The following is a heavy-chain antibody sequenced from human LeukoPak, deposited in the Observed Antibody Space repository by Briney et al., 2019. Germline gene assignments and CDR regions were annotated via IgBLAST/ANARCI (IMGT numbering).Heavy chain of an antibody. CDR3: ARDPALYYYDSSGYYYAPSYFDY. Sequence: GGSLRLSCAASGFTFSSYGMHWVRQAPGKGLEWVSYISSSSSTIYYADSVKGRFTISRDNAKNSLYLQMNSLRAEDTAVYYCARDPALYYYDSSGYYYAPSYFDYWGQGTLVTVSS. CDR1: GFTFSSYG. V-gene: IGHV3-48*01. CDR2: ISSSSSTI. D-gene: IGHD3-22*01. J-gene: IGHJ4*02.